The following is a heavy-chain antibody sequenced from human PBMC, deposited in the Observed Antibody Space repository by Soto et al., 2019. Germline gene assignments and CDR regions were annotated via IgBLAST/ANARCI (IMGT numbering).Heavy chain of an antibody. CDR1: GFTFSSYG. D-gene: IGHD3-16*01. CDR3: VRPLSSDYYYYGMDV. V-gene: IGHV3-33*01. J-gene: IGHJ6*02. CDR2: IWYDGSNK. Sequence: QVQLVESGGGVVQPGRSLRLSCAASGFTFSSYGMHWVHQAPGKGLEWVAVIWYDGSNKYYADSVKGRFTISRDNSKNTLYLQMNSLRAEDTAVYYCVRPLSSDYYYYGMDVWGQGTTVTVSS.